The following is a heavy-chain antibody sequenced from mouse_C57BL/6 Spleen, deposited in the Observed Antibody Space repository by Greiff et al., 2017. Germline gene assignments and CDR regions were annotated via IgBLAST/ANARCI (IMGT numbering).Heavy chain of an antibody. V-gene: IGHV5-4*01. CDR2: ISDGGSYT. CDR3: ARDAPDTDYAMDY. CDR1: GFTFSSYA. D-gene: IGHD5-1-1*01. Sequence: EVQVVESGGGLVKPGGSLKLSCAASGFTFSSYAMSWVRQTPEKRLEWVATISDGGSYTYYPDNVKGRFTISRDNAKNNLYLQMSHLKSEDTAMYYCARDAPDTDYAMDYWGQGTSVTVSS. J-gene: IGHJ4*01.